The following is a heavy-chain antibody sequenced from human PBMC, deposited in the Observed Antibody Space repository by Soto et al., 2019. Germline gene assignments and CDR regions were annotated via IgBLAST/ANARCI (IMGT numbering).Heavy chain of an antibody. CDR3: ARASYFSEKTAYYAKSFKWFDP. Sequence: GGSLRLSCAASGFTFSGSEMHWVRQAPGKGLEWVAFISYDGDNKFYADSVKGRFTVSRDNSRNTLHLQMASLRPEDTAVYYCARASYFSEKTAYYAKSFKWFDPWGQGTLVTVSS. CDR2: ISYDGDNK. V-gene: IGHV3-30*14. CDR1: GFTFSGSE. J-gene: IGHJ5*02. D-gene: IGHD3-9*01.